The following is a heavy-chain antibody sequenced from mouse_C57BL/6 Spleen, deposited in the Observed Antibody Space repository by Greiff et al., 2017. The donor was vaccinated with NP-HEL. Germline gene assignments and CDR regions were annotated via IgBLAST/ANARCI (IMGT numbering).Heavy chain of an antibody. Sequence: EVQLVESGGGLVKPGGSLKLSCAASGFTFSSYAMSWVRQTPEKRLEWVATISAGGSYTYYPDNVQGRFTLSRDNAKNNRYLQMSHLKSEDTAMYYCARVVGNYGFAYWGQGTLVTVSA. J-gene: IGHJ3*01. CDR3: ARVVGNYGFAY. CDR2: ISAGGSYT. D-gene: IGHD2-1*01. V-gene: IGHV5-4*01. CDR1: GFTFSSYA.